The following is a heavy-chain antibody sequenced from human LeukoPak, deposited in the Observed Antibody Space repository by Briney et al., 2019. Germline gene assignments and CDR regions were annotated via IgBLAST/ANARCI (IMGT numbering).Heavy chain of an antibody. CDR2: IKSKTDSGTT. J-gene: IGHJ4*02. D-gene: IGHD3-10*01. Sequence: PGGSLRLSCAASGFTFSNAWMSWVRQAPGKGLEWVGRIKSKTDSGTTDYAAPVKGRFTISRDDSKNPLYLQMNSLKTEDTAVYYCTTDLLLWFGELLASPDYWGQGTLVTVSS. V-gene: IGHV3-15*01. CDR1: GFTFSNAW. CDR3: TTDLLLWFGELLASPDY.